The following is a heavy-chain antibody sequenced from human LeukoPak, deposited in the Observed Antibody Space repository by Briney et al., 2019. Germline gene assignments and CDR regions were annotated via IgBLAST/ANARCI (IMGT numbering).Heavy chain of an antibody. Sequence: ASVKVSCKASGYTFTSYDIDWVRQATGQGLEWMGWMNPNSGNTGYAQKFQGRVTMTRNTSISTAYMELSSLRPEDTAVYYCASIAAAGLVSNSFDYWGQGTLVTVSS. D-gene: IGHD6-13*01. CDR2: MNPNSGNT. CDR3: ASIAAAGLVSNSFDY. V-gene: IGHV1-8*01. CDR1: GYTFTSYD. J-gene: IGHJ4*02.